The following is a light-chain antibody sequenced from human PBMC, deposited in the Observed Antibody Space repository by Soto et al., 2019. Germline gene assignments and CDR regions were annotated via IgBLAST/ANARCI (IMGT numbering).Light chain of an antibody. Sequence: EIVMTQSPATLSVSPGEGATLSCRASQSVYSNLAWYQQKPGQPPRLLIYGASTRATGIPARFSGSGSGTEFTFTISSLQSEDFAAYYCQQYNHWPYTFGPGNKVDIK. CDR3: QQYNHWPYT. J-gene: IGKJ3*01. V-gene: IGKV3-15*01. CDR2: GAS. CDR1: QSVYSN.